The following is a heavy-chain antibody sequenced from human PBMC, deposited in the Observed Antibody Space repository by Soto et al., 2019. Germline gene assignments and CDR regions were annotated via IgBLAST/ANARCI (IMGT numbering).Heavy chain of an antibody. V-gene: IGHV3-30*04. CDR2: ISYDGRTE. CDR3: ASLMDIAAIVAATRH. CDR1: GFTFSSYA. J-gene: IGHJ4*03. D-gene: IGHD2-15*01. Sequence: QVHLVESGGGVGQPGRSLRLSCVASGFTFSSYAMQWVRQAPGKGLEWVTVISYDGRTEYYADTVKGRFTISRDNSVTTLSLHMYRLTPEVTAVYFCASLMDIAAIVAATRHWGHGTLVTVSS.